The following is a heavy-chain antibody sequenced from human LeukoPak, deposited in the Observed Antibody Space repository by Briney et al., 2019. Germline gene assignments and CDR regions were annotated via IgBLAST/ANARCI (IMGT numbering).Heavy chain of an antibody. CDR2: IDTSGNT. Sequence: SETLSLTCTVSGGSISSYYWSWIRQPAGKGLEWIGRIDTSGNTNYKPSLKSRVTMSVDTSKNQFSLKLSSVTAADTAVYYCARRSGYCSSTSCHRAFDIWGQGTMVTVSS. J-gene: IGHJ3*02. CDR1: GGSISSYY. CDR3: ARRSGYCSSTSCHRAFDI. V-gene: IGHV4-4*07. D-gene: IGHD2-2*01.